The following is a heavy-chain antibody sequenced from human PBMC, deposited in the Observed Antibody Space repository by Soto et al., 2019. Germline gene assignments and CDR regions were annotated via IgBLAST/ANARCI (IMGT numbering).Heavy chain of an antibody. V-gene: IGHV4-38-2*02. CDR3: ARDGTSYGDYEENWFDP. CDR2: IYHSGST. CDR1: GYSISSGYY. J-gene: IGHJ5*02. Sequence: PWETLSLTCAVSGYSISSGYYWGWIRQPPGKGLEWIGSIYHSGSTYYNPSLKSRVTISVDTSKNQFSLKLSSVTAADTAVYYCARDGTSYGDYEENWFDPWGQGTLVTVSS. D-gene: IGHD4-17*01.